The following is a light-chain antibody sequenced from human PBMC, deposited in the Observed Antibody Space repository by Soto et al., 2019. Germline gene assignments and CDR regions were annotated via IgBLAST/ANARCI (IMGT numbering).Light chain of an antibody. CDR1: QSIRSW. J-gene: IGKJ2*01. CDR2: DAS. V-gene: IGKV1-5*01. CDR3: QQYNSYPWT. Sequence: DIQMTQSPSTLSASVGDRVTITCRASQSIRSWLAWYQQKPGKATKLLIYDASSLESGVPSRFSGSGSGTEFTLTISSLQPDDFATYYCQQYNSYPWTFGQGTKLEIK.